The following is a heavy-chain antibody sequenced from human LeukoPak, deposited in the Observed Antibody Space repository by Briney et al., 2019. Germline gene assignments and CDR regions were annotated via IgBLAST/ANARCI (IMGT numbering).Heavy chain of an antibody. V-gene: IGHV3-11*04. J-gene: IGHJ4*02. D-gene: IGHD3-22*01. CDR1: GFPFTRFY. CDR3: ARKDFSSGSFSY. Sequence: GGSLRLSCAVSGFPFTRFYMSWIRQAPGEGLEWISYIGLSDSPLDYADSVKGRFTISRDNAKNSLYLELNSLRAEDTAVYYCARKDFSSGSFSYWGQGTLVTVSS. CDR2: IGLSDSPL.